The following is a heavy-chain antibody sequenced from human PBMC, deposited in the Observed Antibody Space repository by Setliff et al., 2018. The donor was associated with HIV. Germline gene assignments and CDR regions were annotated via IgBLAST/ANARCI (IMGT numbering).Heavy chain of an antibody. V-gene: IGHV4-59*01. D-gene: IGHD3-10*01. Sequence: SETLSLTCIVSGGSMNNYYWNWVRQTPGKGLEWVGYIYENDYTHYTVSLRSRVTISMDTSKNQFSLTLRSVTAADRAIYYCARAQMHRGVVAWSLYYFDYWGQGALVTVSS. CDR1: GGSMNNYY. J-gene: IGHJ4*02. CDR2: IYENDYT. CDR3: ARAQMHRGVVAWSLYYFDY.